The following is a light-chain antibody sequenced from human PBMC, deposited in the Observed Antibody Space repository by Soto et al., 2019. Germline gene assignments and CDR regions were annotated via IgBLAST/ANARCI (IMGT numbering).Light chain of an antibody. V-gene: IGKV1-5*01. Sequence: DIPMTQSPSTLSASIGDRVTITCRASQSINSWLAWYQQKPGKAPNLLIYDASTLESGVPSRFSGSGSGTEFTLTISRLQPDDFATYYCQQYTSYWTFGQGTKVEIK. CDR3: QQYTSYWT. CDR2: DAS. J-gene: IGKJ1*01. CDR1: QSINSW.